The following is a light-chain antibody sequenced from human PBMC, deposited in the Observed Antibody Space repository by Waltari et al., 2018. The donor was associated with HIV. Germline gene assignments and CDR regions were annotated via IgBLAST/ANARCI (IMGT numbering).Light chain of an antibody. CDR2: GVS. CDR1: QTVTSS. V-gene: IGKV3-15*01. Sequence: EIVMTQSPATLSVSPGERATLSCRASQTVTSSLAWYQQKPGQPPRLLIYGVSTRATGIPARFSGSGSGTEFTLTISSLQSEDFAVYYCHQYNDWPLTFGGGTKVEIK. CDR3: HQYNDWPLT. J-gene: IGKJ4*01.